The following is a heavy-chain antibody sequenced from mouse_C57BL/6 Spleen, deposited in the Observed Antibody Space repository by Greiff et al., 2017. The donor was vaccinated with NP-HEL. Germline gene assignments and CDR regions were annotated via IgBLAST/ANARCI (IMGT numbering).Heavy chain of an antibody. CDR1: GYAFSSYW. J-gene: IGHJ2*01. CDR2: IYPGDGDT. D-gene: IGHD1-1*01. CDR3: ARIDYGSSHPDY. Sequence: QVQLQQSGAELVKPGASVKISCKASGYAFSSYWMNWVKQRPGKGLEWLGQIYPGDGDTNYNGKFKGKATLTADKSSSTAYMQLSSLTSEDSAVYFCARIDYGSSHPDYWGQGTTLTVSS. V-gene: IGHV1-80*01.